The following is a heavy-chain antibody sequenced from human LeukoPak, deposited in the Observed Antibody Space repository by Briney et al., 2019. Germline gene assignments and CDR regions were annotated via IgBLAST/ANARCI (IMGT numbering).Heavy chain of an antibody. Sequence: GGSLRLSCAASGFTFSTFSMDWLRHAPGKGLQWISYISSTSKTIYYADSLKGRFTISRDNAKNSLYLQIDSLSAEDTAVYYCARMGIAAAGVDYWGQGTLVTVSS. CDR3: ARMGIAAAGVDY. D-gene: IGHD6-13*01. CDR1: GFTFSTFS. CDR2: ISSTSKTI. J-gene: IGHJ4*02. V-gene: IGHV3-48*01.